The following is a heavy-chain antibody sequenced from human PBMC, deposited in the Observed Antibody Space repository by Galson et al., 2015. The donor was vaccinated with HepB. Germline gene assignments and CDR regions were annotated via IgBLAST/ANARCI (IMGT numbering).Heavy chain of an antibody. J-gene: IGHJ3*02. CDR3: ARVRYCSSTSCQATPKRAGDAFDI. CDR1: GGTFSSYA. D-gene: IGHD2-2*01. CDR2: IIPIFGTA. Sequence: SVKVSCKASGGTFSSYAISWVRQAPGQGLEWMGGIIPIFGTANYAQKFQGRVTITADESTSTAYMELSSLRSEDTAVYYCARVRYCSSTSCQATPKRAGDAFDIWGQGTMVTVSS. V-gene: IGHV1-69*13.